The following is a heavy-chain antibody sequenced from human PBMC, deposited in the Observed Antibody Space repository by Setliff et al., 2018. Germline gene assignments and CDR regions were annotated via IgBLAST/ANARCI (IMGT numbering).Heavy chain of an antibody. J-gene: IGHJ1*01. Sequence: GASVKVSCKASGGTFSSYAISWVRQAPGQGLEWMGRIIPIFGTANYAQKFQGRVTITADKSTSTACMELSGLRSEDTAVYYCARDPWQWLTTFTSAEYFQHWGQGTLVTVSS. V-gene: IGHV1-69*06. CDR3: ARDPWQWLTTFTSAEYFQH. D-gene: IGHD6-19*01. CDR2: IIPIFGTA. CDR1: GGTFSSYA.